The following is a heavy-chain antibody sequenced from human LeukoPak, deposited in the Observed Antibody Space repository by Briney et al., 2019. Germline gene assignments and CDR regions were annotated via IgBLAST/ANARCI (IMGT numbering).Heavy chain of an antibody. CDR3: ARFPGTYYLDV. Sequence: GGSLRLSCAASGFTFSSHGMNWVRQAPGKGLEWVSYISSSGSTIYYADSVKGRFTISRDNAKNSLYLQMNSLRAEDTAVYYCARFPGTYYLDVWGKGTTVTVSS. CDR1: GFTFSSHG. V-gene: IGHV3-48*03. CDR2: ISSSGSTI. J-gene: IGHJ6*03.